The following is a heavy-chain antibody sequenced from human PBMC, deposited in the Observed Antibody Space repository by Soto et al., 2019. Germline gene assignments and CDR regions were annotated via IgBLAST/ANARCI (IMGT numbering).Heavy chain of an antibody. D-gene: IGHD1-1*01. J-gene: IGHJ4*02. CDR1: GFTFSSYA. Sequence: QVQLVESGGGVVQPVRSLRLSCAASGFTFSSYAMHWVRQAPGKGLEWVAVISYDGSNKYYADSVKGRFTISRDNSKNTLYLQMNSLRAEDTAVYYCASGRDGYNYRTAFDYWGQGTLVTVSS. V-gene: IGHV3-30-3*01. CDR3: ASGRDGYNYRTAFDY. CDR2: ISYDGSNK.